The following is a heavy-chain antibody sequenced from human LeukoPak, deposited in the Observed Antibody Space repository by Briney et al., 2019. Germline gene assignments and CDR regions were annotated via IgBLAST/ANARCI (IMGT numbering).Heavy chain of an antibody. V-gene: IGHV1-2*04. CDR3: ARGRYYYGSGSYYNVGKYYYGMDV. CDR2: INPNSGGT. CDR1: GYTFTGYY. J-gene: IGHJ6*02. Sequence: ASVKVSCKASGYTFTGYYMHWVRQAPGQGLEWMGWINPNSGGTNYAQKFQGWVTMTRDTSISTAYMELSRLRSDDTAVYYCARGRYYYGSGSYYNVGKYYYGMDVWGQGTTVTVSS. D-gene: IGHD3-10*01.